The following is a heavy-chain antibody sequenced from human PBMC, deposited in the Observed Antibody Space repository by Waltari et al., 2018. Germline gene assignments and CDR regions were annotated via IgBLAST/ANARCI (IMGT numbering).Heavy chain of an antibody. V-gene: IGHV1-24*01. CDR1: GYTLTELS. J-gene: IGHJ3*02. CDR2: FDPEDGET. CDR3: ATFMAGGDAFDI. Sequence: QVQLVQSGAEVKKPGASVTVSCKVSGYTLTELSMPWVRQAPGKGLEWMGGFDPEDGETIYAQKFQGRVTMTEDTSTDTAYMELSSLRSEDTAVYYCATFMAGGDAFDIWGQGTMVTVSS. D-gene: IGHD6-19*01.